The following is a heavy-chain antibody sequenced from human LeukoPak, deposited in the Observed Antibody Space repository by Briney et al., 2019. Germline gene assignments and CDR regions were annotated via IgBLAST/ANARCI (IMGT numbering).Heavy chain of an antibody. D-gene: IGHD3-22*01. J-gene: IGHJ3*02. CDR2: ISAYNGNT. CDR3: ARVDSSGYYYGWDAFDI. V-gene: IGHV1-18*03. Sequence: GASVKVSCKASGYTFTSYGISWVRQAPGQGREWMGWISAYNGNTKYSQEFQGRVTITRDTSASTAYMELSSLRSEDMAVYYCARVDSSGYYYGWDAFDIWGQGTMVTVSS. CDR1: GYTFTSYG.